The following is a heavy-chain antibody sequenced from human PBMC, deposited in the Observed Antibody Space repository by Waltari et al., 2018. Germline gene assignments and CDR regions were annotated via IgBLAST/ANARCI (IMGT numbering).Heavy chain of an antibody. V-gene: IGHV3-48*04. CDR3: ARFINWNYEGANWFDP. CDR1: GFTFSSYS. Sequence: EVQLVESGGGLVQPGGSLRLSCAASGFTFSSYSMNWVRQAPGKGLEWVSYISSSSSTIYYADSVKGRFTISRDNAKNSLYLQMNSLRAEDTAVYYCARFINWNYEGANWFDPWGQGTLVTVSS. CDR2: ISSSSSTI. D-gene: IGHD1-7*01. J-gene: IGHJ5*02.